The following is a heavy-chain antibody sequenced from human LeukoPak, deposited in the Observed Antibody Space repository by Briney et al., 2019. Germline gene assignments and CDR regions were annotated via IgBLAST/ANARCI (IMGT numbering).Heavy chain of an antibody. CDR2: IYHSGST. D-gene: IGHD2-15*01. Sequence: PSETLSLTCTVSGYSISSGYYWGWIRQPPGKGLEWIGSIYHSGSTYYNPSLKSRVTISVDTSKNQFSLKLSSVTAADTAVYYCAREMVAATPDYWGQGTLVTVSS. CDR1: GYSISSGYY. J-gene: IGHJ4*02. V-gene: IGHV4-38-2*02. CDR3: AREMVAATPDY.